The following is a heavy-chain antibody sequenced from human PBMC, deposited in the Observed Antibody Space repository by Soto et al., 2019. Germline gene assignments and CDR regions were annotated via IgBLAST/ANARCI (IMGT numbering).Heavy chain of an antibody. CDR3: ARDEGITGTTGSWGSPPHYYYYYGMDV. CDR1: GVTFSSYA. D-gene: IGHD1-7*01. Sequence: QVQLVQSGAELKKPGSSVKVSCNASGVTFSSYAISWVRQAPGQGLEWMGGIIPIFGTATYAQKFQGRVTITADESTSTAYMELSSLRSADTAVYYCARDEGITGTTGSWGSPPHYYYYYGMDVWGQGTTVTVAS. J-gene: IGHJ6*02. V-gene: IGHV1-69*01. CDR2: IIPIFGTA.